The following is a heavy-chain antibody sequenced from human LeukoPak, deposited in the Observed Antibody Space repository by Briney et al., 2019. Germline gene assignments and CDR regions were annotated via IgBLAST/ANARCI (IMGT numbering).Heavy chain of an antibody. CDR1: GGSFSGYY. Sequence: SETLSLTCAVYGGSFSGYYWSWIRQPPGKGLERIGEINHSGSTNYNPSLKSRVTISVDTSKNQFSLKLSSVTAADTAVYYCARGLVGNYVWGSYRYWFWFDPWGQGTLVTVSS. CDR2: INHSGST. V-gene: IGHV4-34*01. D-gene: IGHD3-16*02. J-gene: IGHJ5*02. CDR3: ARGLVGNYVWGSYRYWFWFDP.